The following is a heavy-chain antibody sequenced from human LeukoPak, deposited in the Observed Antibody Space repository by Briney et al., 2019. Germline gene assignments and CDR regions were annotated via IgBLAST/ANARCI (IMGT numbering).Heavy chain of an antibody. CDR1: GGSISSYY. Sequence: PSETLSLTCTVSGGSISSYYWSWIRQPPGMGLEWIGYIYYSGSTNYNPSLKSRVTMSLDTSKNQFSLELSSVTAADTAVYYCAREEVPHGFDIWGQGTMVTVSS. CDR3: AREEVPHGFDI. J-gene: IGHJ3*02. CDR2: IYYSGST. V-gene: IGHV4-59*01.